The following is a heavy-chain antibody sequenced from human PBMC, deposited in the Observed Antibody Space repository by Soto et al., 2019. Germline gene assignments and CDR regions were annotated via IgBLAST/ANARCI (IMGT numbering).Heavy chain of an antibody. V-gene: IGHV4-39*01. CDR3: ARGYYGSGSYYSEYYYYGMDV. J-gene: IGHJ6*02. CDR2: IYYSGST. CDR1: GGSISSSSYY. D-gene: IGHD3-10*01. Sequence: QLQLQESGPGLVKPSETLSLTCTVSGGSISSSSYYWGWIRQPPGKGLEWIGSIYYSGSTYYNPSLKSRATISVDTSKNQFSLKLSSVTAADTAVYYCARGYYGSGSYYSEYYYYGMDVWGQGTTVTVSS.